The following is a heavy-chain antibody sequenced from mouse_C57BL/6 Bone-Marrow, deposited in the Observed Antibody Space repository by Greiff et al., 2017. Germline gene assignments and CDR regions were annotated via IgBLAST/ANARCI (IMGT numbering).Heavy chain of an antibody. D-gene: IGHD3-2*02. V-gene: IGHV7-1*01. Sequence: EVKVVESGGGLVQSGRSLRLSCATSGFTFSDFYMEWVRQAPGKGLEWIAASRNKANDYTTEYSASVKGRFIVSRDTSQSILYLQMNALRAEDTAIYYCARDTSQAYAMDYCGQGTSVTVSS. CDR3: ARDTSQAYAMDY. CDR2: SRNKANDYTT. CDR1: GFTFSDFY. J-gene: IGHJ4*01.